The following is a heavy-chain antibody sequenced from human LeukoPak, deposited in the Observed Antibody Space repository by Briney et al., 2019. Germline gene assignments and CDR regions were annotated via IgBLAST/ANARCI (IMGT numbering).Heavy chain of an antibody. CDR3: ARDTNFCPGAY. CDR2: ITNYGSIN. Sequence: GSLRLSCAASGFTFSRYWMTRVPQAPGKGLEWVPNITNYGSINAYVDSVKGRFTISTDKANTSVYLLMTILTTEETAIYYCARDTNFCPGAYWGQGTLVTVSS. V-gene: IGHV3-7*01. J-gene: IGHJ4*02. CDR1: GFTFSRYW. D-gene: IGHD2/OR15-2a*01.